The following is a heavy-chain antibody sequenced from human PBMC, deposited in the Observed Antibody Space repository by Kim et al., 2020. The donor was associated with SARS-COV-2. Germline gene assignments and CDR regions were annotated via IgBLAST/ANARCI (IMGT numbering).Heavy chain of an antibody. CDR3: ARGRIGGYTSSYYYYAMDV. CDR1: GYTFTSYD. Sequence: ASVKVSCKASGYTFTSYDINWVRQATGQGLEWMGWMNPNSGDTGYAQKFQGRVTVTRNTSISTAYMELSSLRSEDTAVYYCARGRIGGYTSSYYYYAMDVWGQGTTVTVSS. J-gene: IGHJ6*02. D-gene: IGHD5-12*01. V-gene: IGHV1-8*01. CDR2: MNPNSGDT.